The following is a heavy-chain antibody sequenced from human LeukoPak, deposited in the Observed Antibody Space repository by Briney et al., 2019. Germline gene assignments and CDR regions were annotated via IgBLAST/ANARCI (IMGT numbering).Heavy chain of an antibody. CDR3: AKERGRPYYDSSGYKTGFDY. V-gene: IGHV3-9*01. CDR1: GFTFSSYA. D-gene: IGHD3-22*01. J-gene: IGHJ4*02. CDR2: ISWNSGSI. Sequence: PGGSLRLSCAASGFTFSSYAMHWVRQAPGKGLEWVSGISWNSGSIGYADSVKGRFTISRDNAKNSLYLQMNSLRAEDTALYYCAKERGRPYYDSSGYKTGFDYWGQGTLVTVSS.